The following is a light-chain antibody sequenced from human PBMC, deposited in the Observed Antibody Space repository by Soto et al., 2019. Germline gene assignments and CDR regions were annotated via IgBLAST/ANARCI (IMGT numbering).Light chain of an antibody. CDR1: QSISSW. CDR3: QQYNDNWT. V-gene: IGKV1-5*03. J-gene: IGKJ1*01. CDR2: KAS. Sequence: DIQMTQSPSTLSASVGDRVTITCRASQSISSWLAWYQQKPGPAPKLLIYKASTLQSGVPSRFSGSGSGTEFTLSISSLQPDDSATYECQQYNDNWTFGQGTKVEIK.